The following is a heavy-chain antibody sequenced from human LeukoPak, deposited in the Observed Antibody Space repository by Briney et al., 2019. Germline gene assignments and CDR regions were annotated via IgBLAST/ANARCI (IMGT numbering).Heavy chain of an antibody. CDR1: GFTFSSYG. J-gene: IGHJ4*02. Sequence: GGSLRLSCAASGFTFSSYGMHWVRQAPGKGLEWVAFIRYDGSNKYYADSVKGRFTISRDNSKNTLYLQMNSLRAGDTAVYYCAKGYYGSGSYGWFDYWGQGTLVTVSS. V-gene: IGHV3-30*02. D-gene: IGHD3-10*01. CDR2: IRYDGSNK. CDR3: AKGYYGSGSYGWFDY.